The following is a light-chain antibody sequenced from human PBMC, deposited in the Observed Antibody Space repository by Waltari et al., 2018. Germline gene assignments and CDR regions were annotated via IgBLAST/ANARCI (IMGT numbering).Light chain of an antibody. CDR3: CSYAGTWV. J-gene: IGLJ3*02. V-gene: IGLV2-11*01. Sequence: QSALPQPRSVSGSPGQAVTISGTGSGSDVGDYNYLSWYQQHPGKAPKVAIYDVTKRPSRVPDRFSGSRSGNSDSLTLSGLQAEDEADYYCCSYAGTWVFGGGTKLPVL. CDR1: GSDVGDYNY. CDR2: DVT.